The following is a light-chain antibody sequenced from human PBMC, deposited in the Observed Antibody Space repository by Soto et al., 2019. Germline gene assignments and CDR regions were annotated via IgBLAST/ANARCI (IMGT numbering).Light chain of an antibody. CDR2: RTS. Sequence: IVLTQSPGTLSLSPGERATLSCRASQSVSSSYLAWYQQKPGQAPRLLIYRTSNRATGIPDRFSGSGSGTDFTLTIGRLEPEDVAVYWCQQYDSSPRTFGQGTKVEIK. J-gene: IGKJ1*01. CDR1: QSVSSSY. CDR3: QQYDSSPRT. V-gene: IGKV3-20*01.